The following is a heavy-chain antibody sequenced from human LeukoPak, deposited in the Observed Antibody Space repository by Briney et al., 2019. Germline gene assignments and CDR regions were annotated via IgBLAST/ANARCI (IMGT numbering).Heavy chain of an antibody. CDR1: GFTFNRFG. J-gene: IGHJ4*02. V-gene: IGHV3-33*06. CDR3: AKDLDYYDSSGYYDY. CDR2: IWYDGSNK. Sequence: PGRSLRLSCATSGFTFNRFGMHWVRQAPGKGLEWVAVIWYDGSNKDYADSVKGRFTISRDNSKNTLYLQMSGLRAEDTAVYYCAKDLDYYDSSGYYDYWGQGTLVTVSS. D-gene: IGHD3-22*01.